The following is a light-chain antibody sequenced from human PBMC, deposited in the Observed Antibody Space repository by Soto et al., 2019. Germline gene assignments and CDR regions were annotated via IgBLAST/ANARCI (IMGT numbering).Light chain of an antibody. V-gene: IGLV3-1*01. CDR3: QAWDSSAGGV. CDR2: QDT. J-gene: IGLJ1*01. CDR1: KLGDKY. Sequence: SYELTQPPSVSVSPGQTASITCSGDKLGDKYVCWYQQKPGQSPVLLIYQDTKRPSGIPERFSGSNSGNTATLTISGTQAMYEADYYCQAWDSSAGGVFGTGTKLTVL.